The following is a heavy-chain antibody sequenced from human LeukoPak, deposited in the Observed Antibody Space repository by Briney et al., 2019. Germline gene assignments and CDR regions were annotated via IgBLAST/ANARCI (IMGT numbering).Heavy chain of an antibody. Sequence: SETPSLTCAVYVGSFSGYYWSWIRQPPGKGLEWIGEINHSGSTNYNPSLKSRVTISVDTSKNQFSLKLSSVTAADTAVYYCASATNRVRITVAAKATGYYMDVWGKGTTVTVSS. CDR2: INHSGST. J-gene: IGHJ6*03. CDR1: VGSFSGYY. D-gene: IGHD6-19*01. CDR3: ASATNRVRITVAAKATGYYMDV. V-gene: IGHV4-34*01.